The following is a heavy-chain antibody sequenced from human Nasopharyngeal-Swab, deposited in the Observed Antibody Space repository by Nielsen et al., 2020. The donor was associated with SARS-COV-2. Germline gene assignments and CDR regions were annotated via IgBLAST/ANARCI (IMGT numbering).Heavy chain of an antibody. D-gene: IGHD4-23*01. CDR3: ARDPDYGGNSHFDY. CDR2: IIPIFGTA. Sequence: PSVKVSCKASGGTFSSYAISWVRQAPGQGLEWMGGIIPIFGTANYAQKFQGRVTITADKSTSTAYMELSSLRSEDTAVYYCARDPDYGGNSHFDYWGQGTLVTVSS. J-gene: IGHJ4*02. V-gene: IGHV1-69*06. CDR1: GGTFSSYA.